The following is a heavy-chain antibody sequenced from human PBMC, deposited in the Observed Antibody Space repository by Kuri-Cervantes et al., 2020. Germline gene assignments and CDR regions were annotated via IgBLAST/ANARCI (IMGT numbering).Heavy chain of an antibody. V-gene: IGHV1-69*01. D-gene: IGHD6-19*01. CDR1: GGTFSSYA. Sequence: SCKASGGTFSSYAISWVRQAPGQGLEWMGGIIPIFGTANYAQKFQGRVTITADESTSTPYMELSSLRSEDTAVYYCARDRFGTQWLVQGNYFDYWGQGTLVTVSS. J-gene: IGHJ4*02. CDR3: ARDRFGTQWLVQGNYFDY. CDR2: IIPIFGTA.